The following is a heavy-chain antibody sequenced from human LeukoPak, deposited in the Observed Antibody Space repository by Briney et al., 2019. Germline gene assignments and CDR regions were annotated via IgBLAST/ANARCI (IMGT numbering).Heavy chain of an antibody. Sequence: GGSLRLSCAASEFSVGSNYMTWVRQAPGKGLEWVSVIYSGGSTYYADSVKGRFTISRDNSKNTLYLQMNSLRAEDTAVYYCASAFGYDSSGQEDYWGQGTLVTVSS. V-gene: IGHV3-53*01. J-gene: IGHJ4*02. CDR2: IYSGGST. D-gene: IGHD3-22*01. CDR1: EFSVGSNY. CDR3: ASAFGYDSSGQEDY.